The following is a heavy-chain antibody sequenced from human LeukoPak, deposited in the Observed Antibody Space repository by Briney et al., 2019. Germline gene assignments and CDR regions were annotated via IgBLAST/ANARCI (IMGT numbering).Heavy chain of an antibody. CDR2: ISSSSSYI. CDR1: GFTFSSYS. J-gene: IGHJ4*02. D-gene: IGHD1-14*01. Sequence: GGSLRLSCAASGFTFSSYSMNWVRQAPGKGLEWVSSISSSSSYIYYADSVKGRFTISRDNSKNTLYLQMNSLRAEDTAVYFCAKPAKTDYADYWGQGTLVTVSS. V-gene: IGHV3-21*04. CDR3: AKPAKTDYADY.